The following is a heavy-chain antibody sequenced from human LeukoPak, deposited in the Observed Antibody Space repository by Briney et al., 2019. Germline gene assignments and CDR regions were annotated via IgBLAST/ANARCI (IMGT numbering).Heavy chain of an antibody. D-gene: IGHD2-15*01. CDR2: INPKTGDT. J-gene: IGHJ6*03. CDR1: GYSFTGYY. CDR3: ARDLGLGCSDATCHSVYYYYMDV. V-gene: IGHV1-2*02. Sequence: ASVKVSCKTSGYSFTGYYMHWVRQVPGQGLEWMGWINPKTGDTNYAQKFQGRVTMTRDTTIATAYIDLSSLRSDDTAIYYCARDLGLGCSDATCHSVYYYYMDVWGKGTTVTVSS.